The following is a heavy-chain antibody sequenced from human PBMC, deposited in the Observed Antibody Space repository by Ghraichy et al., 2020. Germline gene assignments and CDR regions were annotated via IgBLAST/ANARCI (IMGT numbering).Heavy chain of an antibody. D-gene: IGHD6-19*01. V-gene: IGHV3-9*01. CDR1: GFTFDDYA. Sequence: GGSLRLSCAASGFTFDDYAMHWVRQAPGKGLEWVSGISWNSGSIGYADSVKGRFTISRDNAKNSLYLQMNSLRAEDTALYYCAKDRYSSGWYYFDYWGQGTLVTVSS. CDR2: ISWNSGSI. CDR3: AKDRYSSGWYYFDY. J-gene: IGHJ4*02.